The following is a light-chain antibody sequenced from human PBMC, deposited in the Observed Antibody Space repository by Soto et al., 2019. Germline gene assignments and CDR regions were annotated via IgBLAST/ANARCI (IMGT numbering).Light chain of an antibody. J-gene: IGKJ2*01. CDR1: QDIINY. Sequence: DIQMTQSPSSLSASVGDRVTITCQASQDIINYLNWYQQKPGKAPKLLIYDASNLETGVPSRFSGSVSGTDFTFTISSLQPEDIATYYCQQYDNLPFTFGQGTKLEIK. V-gene: IGKV1-33*01. CDR2: DAS. CDR3: QQYDNLPFT.